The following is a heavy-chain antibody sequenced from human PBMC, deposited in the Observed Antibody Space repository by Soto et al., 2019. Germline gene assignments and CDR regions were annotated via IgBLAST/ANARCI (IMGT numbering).Heavy chain of an antibody. CDR2: ISYDGSNK. J-gene: IGHJ6*02. V-gene: IGHV3-30*18. Sequence: GGSLRLSCAASGFTFSSYGMHWVRQAPGKGLEWVAVISYDGSNKFYADSVKGRFTISRDNSKNTLYLQMNSLRAEDTAVYYCAKGIVVVITTSGYYGMDVWGQGTTVTVSS. D-gene: IGHD3-22*01. CDR3: AKGIVVVITTSGYYGMDV. CDR1: GFTFSSYG.